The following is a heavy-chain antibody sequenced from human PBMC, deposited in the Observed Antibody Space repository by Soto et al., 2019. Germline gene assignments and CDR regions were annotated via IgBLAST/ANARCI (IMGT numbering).Heavy chain of an antibody. V-gene: IGHV1-69*12. CDR1: GGTFGNSA. CDR2: IVPMFGTA. J-gene: IGHJ5*02. D-gene: IGHD3-3*01. CDR3: ERDGDPQSAFWSGPLGGGRFDP. Sequence: QAQLVQSGAEVKKPGSSVNVSCRTSGGTFGNSAVTWVRQAPGQGLEWLGGIVPMFGTANYAQKFQGRVTIAADQSMNTADLELTCLTADDTAVYYCERDGDPQSAFWSGPLGGGRFDPWGQGTLVTVSS.